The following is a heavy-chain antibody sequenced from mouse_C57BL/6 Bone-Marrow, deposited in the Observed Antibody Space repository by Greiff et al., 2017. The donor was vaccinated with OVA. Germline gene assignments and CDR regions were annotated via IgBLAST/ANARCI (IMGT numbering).Heavy chain of an antibody. CDR2: ISSGSSTI. CDR1: GFTFSDYG. CDR3: ARDGYYWYFDV. D-gene: IGHD2-3*01. Sequence: EVKLMESGGGLVKPGGSLKLSCAASGFTFSDYGMHWVRQAPEKGLEWVAYISSGSSTIYYADTVKGRFTISRDNAKNTLFLQMNSLRSEATAMYYCARDGYYWYFDVWGTGTTVTVSS. V-gene: IGHV5-17*01. J-gene: IGHJ1*03.